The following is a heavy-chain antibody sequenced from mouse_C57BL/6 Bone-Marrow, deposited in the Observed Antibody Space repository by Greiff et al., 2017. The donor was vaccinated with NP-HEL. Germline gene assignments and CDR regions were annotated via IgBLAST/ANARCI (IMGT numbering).Heavy chain of an antibody. J-gene: IGHJ4*01. V-gene: IGHV5-6*01. Sequence: EVKVVESGGDLVKPGGSLKLSCAASGFTFSSYGMSWVRQTPDKRLEWVATISSGGSYTYSPDSVKGRFTIARDNAKNNLYLQMSSLKSKDTAMYYSERQGDYDYAMDYWGQGTSVTVSS. CDR2: ISSGGSYT. CDR3: ERQGDYDYAMDY. D-gene: IGHD2-4*01. CDR1: GFTFSSYG.